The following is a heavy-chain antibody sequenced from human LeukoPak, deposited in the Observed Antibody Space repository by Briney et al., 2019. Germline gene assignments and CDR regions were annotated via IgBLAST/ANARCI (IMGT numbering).Heavy chain of an antibody. J-gene: IGHJ6*02. V-gene: IGHV3-30-3*01. CDR1: GFTFSSYA. CDR2: ISYDGSNK. CDR3: ARGRADFWSGYGMDV. D-gene: IGHD3-3*01. Sequence: GGSLRLSCAASGFTFSSYAMHWVRQAPGKGLEWVAVISYDGSNKYYADSVKGRFTISRDNCKNTLYLQMNSLRAEDTAVYYCARGRADFWSGYGMDVWGQGTTVTVSS.